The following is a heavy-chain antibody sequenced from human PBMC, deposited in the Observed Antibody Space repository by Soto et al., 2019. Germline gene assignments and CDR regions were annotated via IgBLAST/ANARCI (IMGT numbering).Heavy chain of an antibody. D-gene: IGHD6-6*01. Sequence: QLQLQESGSGLVKPSQTLSLTCAVSGGSISSGGYSWSWIRQPPGKGLEWIGYIYHSGSTYYNPSRKSRVTISVDRSKNQFSLKLSSVTAADTAVYYCARLWGGSSKPYYYYGMDVWGQGTTVTVSS. CDR3: ARLWGGSSKPYYYYGMDV. V-gene: IGHV4-30-2*01. CDR1: GGSISSGGYS. CDR2: IYHSGST. J-gene: IGHJ6*02.